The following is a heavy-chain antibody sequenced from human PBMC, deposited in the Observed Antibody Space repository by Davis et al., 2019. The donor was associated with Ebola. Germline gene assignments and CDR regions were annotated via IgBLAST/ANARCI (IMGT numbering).Heavy chain of an antibody. CDR3: ARSDYYPLYYMDV. Sequence: GESLKISCAASGFTFSSYAMHWVRQAPGKGLEWVAVVSYDGSNKYYADSVKGRFTISRDNSKNTLYLQMNSLRAEDTAVYYCARSDYYPLYYMDVWGKGTTVTVSS. CDR2: VSYDGSNK. CDR1: GFTFSSYA. V-gene: IGHV3-30-3*01. J-gene: IGHJ6*03. D-gene: IGHD3-10*01.